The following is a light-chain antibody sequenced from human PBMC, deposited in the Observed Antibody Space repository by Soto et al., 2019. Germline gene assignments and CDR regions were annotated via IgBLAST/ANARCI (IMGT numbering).Light chain of an antibody. Sequence: QSALTQPASVSGSPGQSITISCTGSSSDVGGHHHVSWYQQHPGKAPKLIIYEVGNRPSGVSNRFSGSQSGNTASLTISGFQAEDAAYYYFHSYTSSSTHVFGAGTKLTVL. CDR2: EVG. CDR1: SSDVGGHHH. J-gene: IGLJ1*01. CDR3: HSYTSSSTHV. V-gene: IGLV2-14*01.